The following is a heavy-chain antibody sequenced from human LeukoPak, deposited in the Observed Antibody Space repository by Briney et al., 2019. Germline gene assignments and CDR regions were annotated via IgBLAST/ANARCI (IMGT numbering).Heavy chain of an antibody. J-gene: IGHJ5*02. V-gene: IGHV1-69*04. CDR1: GGTFSSYT. Sequence: SVKVSCKASGGTFSSYTISWVRQAPGQGLEWMGRIIPILGIANYAQKFQGRATITADKSTSTAYMELSSLRSEDTAVYYCARDRDYDFWSGRDPNWFDPWGQGTLVTVSS. CDR2: IIPILGIA. D-gene: IGHD3-3*01. CDR3: ARDRDYDFWSGRDPNWFDP.